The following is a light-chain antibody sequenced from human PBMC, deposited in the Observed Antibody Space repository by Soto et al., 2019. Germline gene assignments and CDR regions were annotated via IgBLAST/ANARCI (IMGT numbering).Light chain of an antibody. CDR2: EVS. Sequence: QSVLTQPASVSGSPGQSITISCTGTSSDVGDYNFVSWYQQHPGKAPKLMIYEVSHRPSGVSNRFSGSKSGNTASLTISGLQADDEADYYCNSYTSSNTLYGFGTGTKGTVL. V-gene: IGLV2-14*01. J-gene: IGLJ1*01. CDR3: NSYTSSNTLYG. CDR1: SSDVGDYNF.